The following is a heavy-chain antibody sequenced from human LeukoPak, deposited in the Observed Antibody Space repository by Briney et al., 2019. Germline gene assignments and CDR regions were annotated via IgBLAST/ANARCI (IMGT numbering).Heavy chain of an antibody. V-gene: IGHV4-34*01. CDR3: ARRLRPPLTYYDFWSGYYDY. Sequence: PETLSLTCAVHVGSFSGYYWSRIRQPPGKRLEWIGQINHRGSTNYNPSLKSRVTISVDTSKNQFSLKLSSVTAADTAVYYCARRLRPPLTYYDFWSGYYDYWGQGTLVTVSS. J-gene: IGHJ4*02. D-gene: IGHD3-3*01. CDR1: VGSFSGYY. CDR2: INHRGST.